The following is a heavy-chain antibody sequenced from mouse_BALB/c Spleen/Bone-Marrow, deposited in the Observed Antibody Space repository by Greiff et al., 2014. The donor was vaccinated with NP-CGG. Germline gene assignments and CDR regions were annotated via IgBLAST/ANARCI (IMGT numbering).Heavy chain of an antibody. J-gene: IGHJ1*01. CDR1: GYTLTDYN. V-gene: IGHV1S29*02. CDR3: ARSYGNWYFDV. D-gene: IGHD2-10*02. Sequence: EVQLQQSGPELVKPGASVKISCKASGYTLTDYNMHWVKQSHGKSLEWIGYIYPYNGGTGYNQKFKSKATLTVDNSSSTAYMELRSLTSEDSVVYYCARSYGNWYFDVWGAGTTVTVSS. CDR2: IYPYNGGT.